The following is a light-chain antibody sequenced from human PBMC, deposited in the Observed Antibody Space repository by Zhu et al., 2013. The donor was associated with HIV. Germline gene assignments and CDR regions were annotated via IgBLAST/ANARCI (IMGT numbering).Light chain of an antibody. V-gene: IGKV3-15*01. CDR3: QQYHNWPPWT. CDR2: SAS. Sequence: EIVMTQSPATLSVSPGERATLSCRASQSVSTDLAWYQQKPGQSPRLLIYSASNRATGIPARFSSSGSGAEFTLTISSLQSEDFAVYYCQQYHNWPPWTFGQGTKVEIK. J-gene: IGKJ1*01. CDR1: QSVSTD.